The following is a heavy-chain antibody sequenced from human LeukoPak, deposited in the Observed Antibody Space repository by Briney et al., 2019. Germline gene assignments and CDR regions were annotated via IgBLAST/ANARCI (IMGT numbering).Heavy chain of an antibody. Sequence: PSETLSLTCTVSGGSISSSSYYWGWIRQPPGKGLEWIGSINYSGSTYYNPSLKSRVTISVDTSKNQFSLKLSSVTAADTAVYYCARGEYCGGDCYFYYWGQGTLVTVSS. CDR1: GGSISSSSYY. D-gene: IGHD2-21*02. CDR3: ARGEYCGGDCYFYY. V-gene: IGHV4-39*07. J-gene: IGHJ4*02. CDR2: INYSGST.